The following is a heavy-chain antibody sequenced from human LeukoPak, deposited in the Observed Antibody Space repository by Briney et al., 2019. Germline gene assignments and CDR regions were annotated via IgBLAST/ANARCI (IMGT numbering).Heavy chain of an antibody. V-gene: IGHV4-34*01. CDR3: ARDKVPAARYYYYYGMDV. Sequence: SETLSLTCAVYGGSFSGYYWSWIRQPPGKGLEWIGEINHSGSTNYNPSLKSRVTISVDTSKNQFSLKLSSVTAADTAVYYCARDKVPAARYYYYYGMDVWGQGTTVTVSS. J-gene: IGHJ6*02. D-gene: IGHD2-2*01. CDR1: GGSFSGYY. CDR2: INHSGST.